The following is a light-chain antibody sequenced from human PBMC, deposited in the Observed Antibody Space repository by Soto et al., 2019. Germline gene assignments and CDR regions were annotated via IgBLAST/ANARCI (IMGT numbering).Light chain of an antibody. CDR1: SSDVGGYNY. Sequence: QSALTQPASVSGSPGQSITISCTGTSSDVGGYNYVSWYQHHPGKAPKLMIFDVSNRPSGVSNRFSGSKSGNTASLTISGLQPEDEADHYCSSYTTSNTRQIVFGTGTKVTV. V-gene: IGLV2-14*03. CDR3: SSYTTSNTRQIV. J-gene: IGLJ1*01. CDR2: DVS.